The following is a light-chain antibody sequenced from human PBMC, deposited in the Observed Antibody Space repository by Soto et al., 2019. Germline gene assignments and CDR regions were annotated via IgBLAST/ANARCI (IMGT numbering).Light chain of an antibody. CDR3: QQRSNWPIT. Sequence: EIVLTQSPATLSLSPGERATFSCRASQSVSSNLAWYQQKPGQAPRLLIYDASNRATGIPARFSGSGSGTDFTLTISSLEPEDFAVYYCQQRSNWPITFGQGTRLEI. CDR1: QSVSSN. V-gene: IGKV3-11*01. J-gene: IGKJ5*01. CDR2: DAS.